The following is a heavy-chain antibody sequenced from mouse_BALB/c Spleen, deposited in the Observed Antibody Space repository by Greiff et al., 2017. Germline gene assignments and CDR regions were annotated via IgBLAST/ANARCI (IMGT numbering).Heavy chain of an antibody. V-gene: IGHV5-6-3*01. D-gene: IGHD2-10*02. J-gene: IGHJ4*01. CDR2: INSNGGST. CDR3: ARGMVYAMDY. CDR1: GFTFSSYG. Sequence: GQLKQSGGGLVQPGGSLKLSCAASGFTFSSYGMSWVRQTPDKRLELVATINSNGGSTYYPDSVKGRFTISRDNAKNTLYLQMSSLKSEDTAMYYCARGMVYAMDYWGQGTSVTVSS.